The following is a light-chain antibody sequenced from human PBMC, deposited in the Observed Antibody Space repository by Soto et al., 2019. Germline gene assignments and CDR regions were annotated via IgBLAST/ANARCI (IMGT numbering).Light chain of an antibody. V-gene: IGLV2-11*01. CDR1: SSDVGGYNY. Sequence: QSALTQPPSVSGSPGQSVTISCTGTSSDVGGYNYVSWYQQHPGKAPKVMIYDVSKRPSGVPDRFSGSKSGNTASLTISGLQAEDEADYYRCSNAGSLEVFGTGTKLTVL. CDR2: DVS. CDR3: CSNAGSLEV. J-gene: IGLJ1*01.